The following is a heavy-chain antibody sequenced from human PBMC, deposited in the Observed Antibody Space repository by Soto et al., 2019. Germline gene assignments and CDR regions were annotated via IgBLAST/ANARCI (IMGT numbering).Heavy chain of an antibody. D-gene: IGHD4-17*01. V-gene: IGHV1-18*01. J-gene: IGHJ4*02. Sequence: QVQLVQSGAEVKKPGASVKVSCKASGYTFTSYGISWVRQAPGQGLEWMGWISAYNGNTNYAQKLQGRVTMTTDTSTSTAYMGLRRVWSEGTGVYICASHMYGDPGYWGQGTLVTVSS. CDR2: ISAYNGNT. CDR3: ASHMYGDPGY. CDR1: GYTFTSYG.